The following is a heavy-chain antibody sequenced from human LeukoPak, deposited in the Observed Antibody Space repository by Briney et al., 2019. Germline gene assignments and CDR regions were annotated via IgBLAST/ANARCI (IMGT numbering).Heavy chain of an antibody. CDR2: INPSGGST. J-gene: IGHJ6*03. Sequence: ASVKVSCKASGYTFTSYYMHWVRQAPGQGLEWMGIINPSGGSTSYAQKFQGRVTMTRDMSASTVYMELSSLRSEDTAVYYCARDPFEEWLFHYMDVWGKGTTVTVSS. D-gene: IGHD3-3*01. CDR3: ARDPFEEWLFHYMDV. CDR1: GYTFTSYY. V-gene: IGHV1-46*01.